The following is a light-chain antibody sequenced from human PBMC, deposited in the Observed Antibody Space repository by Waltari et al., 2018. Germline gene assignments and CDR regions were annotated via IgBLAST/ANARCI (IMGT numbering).Light chain of an antibody. J-gene: IGKJ1*01. CDR2: KVS. V-gene: IGKV2-30*02. CDR3: RQATHWPLT. CDR1: QSLVHSGGKIY. Sequence: QSLVHSGGKIYLNWFHQGPGQSPRRLIYKVSNRDSGVPDRFSGSGSGTDFTLTISRVEAEDVGMYYCRQATHWPLTFGQGTRVEIK.